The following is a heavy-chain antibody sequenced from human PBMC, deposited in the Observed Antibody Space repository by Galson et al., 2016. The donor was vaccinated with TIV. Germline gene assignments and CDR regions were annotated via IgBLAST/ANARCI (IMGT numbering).Heavy chain of an antibody. CDR3: VRERGGTHSRFDY. V-gene: IGHV3-30*04. CDR2: ISYDGGNK. J-gene: IGHJ4*02. D-gene: IGHD1-26*01. CDR1: GFTFSSYA. Sequence: SLRLSCAASGFTFSSYAMHWVRQAPAKGLEWVALISYDGGNKVYADSVKGRFTFSRDNSKNTLYLQMNSLRPEDTAVYYCVRERGGTHSRFDYWGQGTLVSVSS.